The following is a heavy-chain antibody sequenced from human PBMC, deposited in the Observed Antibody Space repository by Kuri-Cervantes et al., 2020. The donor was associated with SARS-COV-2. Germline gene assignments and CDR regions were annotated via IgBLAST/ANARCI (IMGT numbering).Heavy chain of an antibody. Sequence: SETLSLTCTVSGGSISSGDYYWGWIRQPPGKGLEWIGSIYYSGDSDRNPALKSRVTISVDTSKSQFSLSLSSVTAADTALYYCARVSINHYYDRSGYYLDVWGKGTTVTVSS. CDR2: IYYSGDS. CDR1: GGSISSGDYY. D-gene: IGHD3-22*01. V-gene: IGHV4-39*07. J-gene: IGHJ6*03. CDR3: ARVSINHYYDRSGYYLDV.